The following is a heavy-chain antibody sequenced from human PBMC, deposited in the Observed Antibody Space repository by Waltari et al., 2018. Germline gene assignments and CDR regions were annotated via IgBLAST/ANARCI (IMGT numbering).Heavy chain of an antibody. J-gene: IGHJ5*02. V-gene: IGHV4-61*09. D-gene: IGHD3-10*01. CDR2: IYTSGST. CDR1: GGSISSGSYS. Sequence: QVQLQESGPGLVKPSQTLSLTCTVSGGSISSGSYSWSWIRQPAGKGLEWIGYIYTSGSTNYNPSLKSRVTISVDTSKNQFSLKLSSVTAADTAVYYCARDYYGSGSYYMGNWFDPWGQGTLVTVSS. CDR3: ARDYYGSGSYYMGNWFDP.